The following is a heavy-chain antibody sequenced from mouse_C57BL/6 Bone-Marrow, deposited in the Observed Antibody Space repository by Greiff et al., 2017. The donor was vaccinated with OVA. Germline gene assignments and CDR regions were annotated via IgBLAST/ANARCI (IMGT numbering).Heavy chain of an antibody. D-gene: IGHD1-3*01. Sequence: QVQLKQSGAELARPGASVKLSCKASGYTFTSYGISWVKQRTGQGLEWIGEIYPRSGNTYYNEKFKGKATLTADKSSSTAYMELRSLTSEDSEVYFCARKVLQTAPVDYWGQGTTLTVSS. CDR3: ARKVLQTAPVDY. CDR1: GYTFTSYG. CDR2: IYPRSGNT. V-gene: IGHV1-81*01. J-gene: IGHJ2*01.